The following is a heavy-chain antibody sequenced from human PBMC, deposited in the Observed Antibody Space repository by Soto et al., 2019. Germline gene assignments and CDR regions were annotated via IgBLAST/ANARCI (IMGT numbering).Heavy chain of an antibody. CDR2: ISSSSSTI. CDR1: GFTFSSYS. CDR3: ARAVLLWFGELFNGAIDY. D-gene: IGHD3-10*01. J-gene: IGHJ4*02. Sequence: EVQLVESGGGLVQPGGSPRLSCAASGFTFSSYSMNWVRQAPGKGLEWVSYISSSSSTIYYADSVKGRFTISRDNAKNSLYLQMNSLRAEDTAVYYCARAVLLWFGELFNGAIDYWGQGTLVTVSS. V-gene: IGHV3-48*01.